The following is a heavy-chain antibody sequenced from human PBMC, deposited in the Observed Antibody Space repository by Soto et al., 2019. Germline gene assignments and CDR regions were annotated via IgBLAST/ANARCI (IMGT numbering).Heavy chain of an antibody. CDR1: GYTFTHFY. D-gene: IGHD3-9*01. V-gene: IGHV1-18*01. CDR2: ISPHNFNT. J-gene: IGHJ4*02. Sequence: QVHLEQSGAEVKKPGDSVKVSCKASGYTFTHFYITWVRQAPGQGLEWMGAISPHNFNTNFAQKFQGRVTLTTDTSTNTAYMERRSLTSDDTAVYYCARDEGGYDILTGYYKAHHFDYWGQGVLVTVSS. CDR3: ARDEGGYDILTGYYKAHHFDY.